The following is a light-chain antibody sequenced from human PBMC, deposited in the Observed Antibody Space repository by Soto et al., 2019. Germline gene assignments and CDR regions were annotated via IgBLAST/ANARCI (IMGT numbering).Light chain of an antibody. CDR3: QQSYSALLFT. V-gene: IGKV1-39*01. Sequence: DIQMTQSPSSLSASVGDRVTITCRASQSISSYLNWYQQKPGKAPKHLIYAASSLQSGVPSRFSGSGSGTDFTLNISSLQPEDFATYYCQQSYSALLFTFGPGTKVDIK. CDR2: AAS. CDR1: QSISSY. J-gene: IGKJ3*01.